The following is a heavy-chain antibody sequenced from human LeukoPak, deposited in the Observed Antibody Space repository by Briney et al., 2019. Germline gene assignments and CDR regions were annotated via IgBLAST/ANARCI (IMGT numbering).Heavy chain of an antibody. D-gene: IGHD3-22*01. CDR1: GFTFDDYG. V-gene: IGHV3-20*04. CDR2: INWNGGST. Sequence: GGSLRLSCAASGFTFDDYGMSWVRQAPGKGLEWVSGINWNGGSTGYADSVKGRFTSSRDNAKKSLYLKMNSLRAEDTALYYCARDSYYYDSSGLYFDYWGQGTLVTVSS. CDR3: ARDSYYYDSSGLYFDY. J-gene: IGHJ4*02.